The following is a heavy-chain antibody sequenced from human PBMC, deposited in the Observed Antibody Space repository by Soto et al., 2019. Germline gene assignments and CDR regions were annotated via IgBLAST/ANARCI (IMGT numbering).Heavy chain of an antibody. CDR3: ARGGVDYYDSSGPLIAFDI. CDR2: IGAYNGNT. V-gene: IGHV1-18*01. Sequence: ASVKVSCKASGYTFTSYGISWVRQAPGQGLEWMGWIGAYNGNTNYAQKLQGRVTMTTDTSTSTAYMELRSLRSEDTAVYYCARGGVDYYDSSGPLIAFDIWGQGTMVTVSS. J-gene: IGHJ3*02. CDR1: GYTFTSYG. D-gene: IGHD3-22*01.